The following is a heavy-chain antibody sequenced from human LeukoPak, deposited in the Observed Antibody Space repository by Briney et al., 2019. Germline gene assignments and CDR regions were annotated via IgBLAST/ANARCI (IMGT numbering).Heavy chain of an antibody. V-gene: IGHV4-59*01. D-gene: IGHD2-15*01. Sequence: SETLSLTCTVSGGSISSYYWSWIRQPPGKGLEWIGYIYYSGSTNYNPSLKSRVTISVDTSKNQFSLKLSSVTAADTAVYYCARGGCSGGSCYSLLRLCYYYGMDVWGQGTTVTVSS. J-gene: IGHJ6*02. CDR1: GGSISSYY. CDR2: IYYSGST. CDR3: ARGGCSGGSCYSLLRLCYYYGMDV.